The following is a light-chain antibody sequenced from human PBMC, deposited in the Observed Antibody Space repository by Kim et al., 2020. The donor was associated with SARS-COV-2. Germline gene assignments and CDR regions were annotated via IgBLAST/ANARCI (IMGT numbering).Light chain of an antibody. CDR1: RSNFGNNP. J-gene: IGLJ3*02. Sequence: QSVLTQPPSVSAAPGHKVTISCSGSRSNFGNNPVSWYQQFPGTAPRLITYDNDKRTSGIPDRFSSSKSGTSATLGITELRTGDEADYYCATWDSSLSVGVFCGGTQLAVL. V-gene: IGLV1-51*01. CDR2: DND. CDR3: ATWDSSLSVGV.